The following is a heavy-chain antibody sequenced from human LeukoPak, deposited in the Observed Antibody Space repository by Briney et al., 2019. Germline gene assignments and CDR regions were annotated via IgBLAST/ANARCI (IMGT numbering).Heavy chain of an antibody. CDR2: IGADNGDT. V-gene: IGHV1-18*01. CDR1: VYTLTNYG. J-gene: IGHJ4*02. Sequence: GASVKVSCKASVYTLTNYGLSWLGQTPGQGLEWMGWIGADNGDTNYAQKLQDRVTMTTDTSTTTAYMELRSLRSDVTAIYYCSRHWAGRSHIVTDHWGQGTLLTVSS. CDR3: SRHWAGRSHIVTDH. D-gene: IGHD6-19*01.